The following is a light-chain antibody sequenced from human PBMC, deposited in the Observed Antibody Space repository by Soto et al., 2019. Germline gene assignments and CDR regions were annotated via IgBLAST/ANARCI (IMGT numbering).Light chain of an antibody. CDR1: QGINNY. J-gene: IGKJ4*01. CDR2: AAS. V-gene: IGKV1-9*01. Sequence: IQLTQSPSSLSASVGDRVTITCRASQGINNYLAWYQQKPGKAPKLLIYAASTLQSGVQSRFSGSGSGTDFTLTTSSLQPEDFATYYCKQFNSYPHAFGGGTKVDIK. CDR3: KQFNSYPHA.